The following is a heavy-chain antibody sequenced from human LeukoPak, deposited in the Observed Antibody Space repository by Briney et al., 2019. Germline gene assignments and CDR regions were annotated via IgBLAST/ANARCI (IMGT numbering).Heavy chain of an antibody. D-gene: IGHD3-16*02. J-gene: IGHJ3*02. Sequence: ASVKVSCKASGYTFTAYYMHWVRQAPGQGLEWMGWINPSSGVTIYAQNFQGRVTMTRDTSISTAYMELSSLRSDDTAVYYCARENYDYVWGSYRRPNAFDIWGQGTMVTVSS. CDR3: ARENYDYVWGSYRRPNAFDI. V-gene: IGHV1-2*02. CDR2: INPSSGVT. CDR1: GYTFTAYY.